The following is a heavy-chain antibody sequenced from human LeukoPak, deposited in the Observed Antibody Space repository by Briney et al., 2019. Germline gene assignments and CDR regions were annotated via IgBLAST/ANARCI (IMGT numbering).Heavy chain of an antibody. CDR2: ISDIGRA. CDR1: GFTFSSYW. V-gene: IGHV3-23*01. D-gene: IGHD4-11*01. CDR3: AKERDSAFDS. J-gene: IGHJ4*02. Sequence: GGSLRLSCAASGFTFSSYWMHWVRQAPGKGLEWVSGISDIGRAYYAGSVKGRFTISRDNSKNTLYVQMNSLRAEDMAIYYCAKERDSAFDSWGRGTLVTVSS.